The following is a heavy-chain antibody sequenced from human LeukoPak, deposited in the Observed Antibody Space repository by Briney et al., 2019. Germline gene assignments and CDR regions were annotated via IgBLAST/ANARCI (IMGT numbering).Heavy chain of an antibody. CDR2: IYTSGST. CDR3: ARGGRYSNAYGIAGLDY. Sequence: PSETLSLTCTVSGGSISSYYWSWIRQPAGKGLEWIGRIYTSGSTNYKPSLKSRVTISIDSSKNQFSLRLRSVTAADTAVYYCARGGRYSNAYGIAGLDYWGQGTLVTVSS. V-gene: IGHV4-4*07. D-gene: IGHD5-18*01. J-gene: IGHJ4*02. CDR1: GGSISSYY.